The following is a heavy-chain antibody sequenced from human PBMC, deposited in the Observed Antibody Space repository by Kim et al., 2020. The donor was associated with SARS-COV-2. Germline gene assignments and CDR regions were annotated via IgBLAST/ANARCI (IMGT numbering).Heavy chain of an antibody. Sequence: NYAQKLQGRVTMTTDTSTSTAYMELRSLRSDDTAVYYCAREAFGELFVDYWGQGTLVTVSS. D-gene: IGHD3-10*01. V-gene: IGHV1-18*01. CDR3: AREAFGELFVDY. J-gene: IGHJ4*02.